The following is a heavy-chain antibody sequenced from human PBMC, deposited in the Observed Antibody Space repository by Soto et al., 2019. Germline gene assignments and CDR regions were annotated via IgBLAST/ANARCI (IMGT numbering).Heavy chain of an antibody. V-gene: IGHV4-39*01. Sequence: QLHLQESGPRLVRPSETLSLTCTVSGDSINSGRYYWGWIRQPPGKGMEWIGSIPHIGNTYYNPSLKSRVGMSMATSKNQFSLELRSVTAADTAVYYCARPLAPQTVAGLHFWRRGTLVTVSS. D-gene: IGHD6-19*01. CDR1: GDSINSGRYY. CDR3: ARPLAPQTVAGLHF. J-gene: IGHJ4*02. CDR2: IPHIGNT.